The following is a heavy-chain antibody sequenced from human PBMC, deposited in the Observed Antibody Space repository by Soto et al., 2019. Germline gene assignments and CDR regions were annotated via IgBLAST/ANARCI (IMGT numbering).Heavy chain of an antibody. CDR3: AVETVGGSPGDC. V-gene: IGHV4-34*01. CDR2: INHSGNT. Sequence: PSETLSLTCAVDGGSVSGYYWTWIRQPPGKGLEWIGEINHSGNTNYNPSLESRVTMSVDTSKNHFSLKVTSVSAADTAMYYCAVETVGGSPGDCWGQGTLVTVSS. J-gene: IGHJ1*01. CDR1: GGSVSGYY. D-gene: IGHD1-26*01.